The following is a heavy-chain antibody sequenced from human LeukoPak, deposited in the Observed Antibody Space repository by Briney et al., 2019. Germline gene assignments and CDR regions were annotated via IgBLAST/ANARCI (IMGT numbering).Heavy chain of an antibody. V-gene: IGHV3-66*01. CDR2: IYTGGTT. D-gene: IGHD3-16*01. J-gene: IGHJ4*02. CDR3: AKDPAYH. CDR1: GFSVTSNH. Sequence: GGSLRLSRAASGFSVTSNHMNWVRQAPGKGLEWVSIIYTGGTTHYADSLNDRFTISRDDSINTLYLQMNSLRAEDTAVYYCAKDPAYHWGQGTLVTVSS.